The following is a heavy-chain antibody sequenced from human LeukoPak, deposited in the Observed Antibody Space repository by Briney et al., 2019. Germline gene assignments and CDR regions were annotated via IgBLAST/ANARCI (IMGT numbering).Heavy chain of an antibody. J-gene: IGHJ4*02. CDR2: INPTGGST. V-gene: IGHV1-46*01. D-gene: IGHD4-17*01. Sequence: ASVKVSCKASGYTFPSYFMHWVRQAPGQGLEWMGIINPTGGSTTYAQKFQGRVTMTRDTSTSTVYMELSSLRSDDTAVYYCARTYGDDRGDYWGQGTLVTVSS. CDR3: ARTYGDDRGDY. CDR1: GYTFPSYF.